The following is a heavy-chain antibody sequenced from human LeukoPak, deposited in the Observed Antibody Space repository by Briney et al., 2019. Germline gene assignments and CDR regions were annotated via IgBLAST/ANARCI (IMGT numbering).Heavy chain of an antibody. V-gene: IGHV4-59*01. CDR1: GGSISSYY. J-gene: IGHJ3*02. CDR2: IYYSGST. Sequence: SETLSLTCTVSGGSISSYYWNWIRQPPGKGLEWIGYIYYSGSTNYNPSLKSRVTISVDTSKNQFSLKLSSVTAADTAVYYCAGRLWRRDGYNLSAFDIWGQGTMVTVSS. CDR3: AGRLWRRDGYNLSAFDI. D-gene: IGHD5-24*01.